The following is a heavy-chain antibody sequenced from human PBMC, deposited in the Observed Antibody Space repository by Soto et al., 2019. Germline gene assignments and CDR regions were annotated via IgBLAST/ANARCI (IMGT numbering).Heavy chain of an antibody. V-gene: IGHV1-3*01. Sequence: ASVKVSCKASGYTFTSYAMHWVRQAPGQRLEWMGWINAGNGNTKYSQKFQGRVTITRDTSASTAYMELSSLRSEDTAVYYCASSYCSNGVCLRYGMDVWGQGTTVTVSS. CDR1: GYTFTSYA. CDR3: ASSYCSNGVCLRYGMDV. D-gene: IGHD2-8*01. CDR2: INAGNGNT. J-gene: IGHJ6*02.